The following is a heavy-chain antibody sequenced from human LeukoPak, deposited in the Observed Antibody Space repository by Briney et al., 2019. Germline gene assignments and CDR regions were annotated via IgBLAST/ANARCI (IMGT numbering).Heavy chain of an antibody. J-gene: IGHJ1*01. CDR2: IKSKTDGGTT. CDR1: GFTFNNAW. CDR3: TTYVDTAMPSFQL. Sequence: GGSLRLSCAASGFTFNNAWMSWVRQAPGKGLEWVGRIKSKTDGGTTDYAAPVKGRFTISRDDSKNTLYLQMNSLKTEDTAVYYCTTYVDTAMPSFQLWGQGTLVTVSS. D-gene: IGHD5-18*01. V-gene: IGHV3-15*01.